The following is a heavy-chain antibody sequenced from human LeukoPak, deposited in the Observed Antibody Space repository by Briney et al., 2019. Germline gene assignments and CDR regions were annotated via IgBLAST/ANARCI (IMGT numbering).Heavy chain of an antibody. CDR3: ARNPVTTKYFDY. J-gene: IGHJ4*02. Sequence: ASVKVSCKASGYTFTGYYMHWVRQAPGQGLEWMGWISPDSGGTNYAQKFQGRVTMTRDTSTSTVYMELSSLRSEDTAVYYCARNPVTTKYFDYWGQGTLVTVSS. CDR1: GYTFTGYY. V-gene: IGHV1-2*02. D-gene: IGHD4-17*01. CDR2: ISPDSGGT.